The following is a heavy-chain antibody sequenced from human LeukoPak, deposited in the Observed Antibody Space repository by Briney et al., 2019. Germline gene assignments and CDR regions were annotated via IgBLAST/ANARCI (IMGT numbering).Heavy chain of an antibody. J-gene: IGHJ3*02. Sequence: GGSQRLSCAASGFTFSNYWMSWVRQAPGKGLEWVADIKQEGTQKYYVDSVEGRFTISRDNAKNSLFLQMYSLRVEDTAVYYCARDCGSDCSQAFDIWGRGTMVTVSS. CDR2: IKQEGTQK. V-gene: IGHV3-7*05. CDR1: GFTFSNYW. CDR3: ARDCGSDCSQAFDI. D-gene: IGHD2-21*02.